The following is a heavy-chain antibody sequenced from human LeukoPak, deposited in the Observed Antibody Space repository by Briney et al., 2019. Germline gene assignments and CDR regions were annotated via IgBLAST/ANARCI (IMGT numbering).Heavy chain of an antibody. V-gene: IGHV1-2*02. CDR2: INPNTGGT. Sequence: ASVKVSCKTSGYSFTGYYMHWVRQAPGQGLEWMGWINPNTGGTNYAQKFQGRVTMTRDTSISTAYMELSRLRSDDTAVYYCARVELRLKSIDYWGQGTLVTVSS. J-gene: IGHJ4*02. D-gene: IGHD1-7*01. CDR1: GYSFTGYY. CDR3: ARVELRLKSIDY.